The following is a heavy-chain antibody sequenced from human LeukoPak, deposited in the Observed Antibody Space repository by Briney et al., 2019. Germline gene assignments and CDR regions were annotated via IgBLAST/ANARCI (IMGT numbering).Heavy chain of an antibody. D-gene: IGHD3-10*01. CDR3: ATMDTVRGVTDAFDI. Sequence: ASVKVSCKASGYTFTSYGISWVRQAPGQGLEWMGWISAYNGNTNYAQKFQGRVTMTEDTSTDTAYMELSSLRSEDTAVYYCATMDTVRGVTDAFDIWGQGTMVTVSS. CDR1: GYTFTSYG. CDR2: ISAYNGNT. J-gene: IGHJ3*02. V-gene: IGHV1-18*01.